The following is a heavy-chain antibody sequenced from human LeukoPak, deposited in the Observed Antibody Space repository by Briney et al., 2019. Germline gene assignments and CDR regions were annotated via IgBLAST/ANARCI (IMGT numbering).Heavy chain of an antibody. J-gene: IGHJ4*02. Sequence: GGSLRLSCAASASTFSGNWMHWVRQAPGKGLEWVASIDQHGRDKYFLDSVKGRFTISRDNSKSSLYVQMNSLRAEDTAVYYCVRGSGWFFGFWGQGSLVTVSS. D-gene: IGHD6-19*01. CDR1: ASTFSGNW. V-gene: IGHV3-7*01. CDR2: IDQHGRDK. CDR3: VRGSGWFFGF.